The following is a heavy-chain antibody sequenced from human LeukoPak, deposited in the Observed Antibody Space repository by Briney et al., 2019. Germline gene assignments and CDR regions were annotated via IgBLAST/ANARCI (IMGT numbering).Heavy chain of an antibody. CDR1: GFTFSSYW. V-gene: IGHV3-74*01. CDR2: ISSDGSST. J-gene: IGHJ4*02. Sequence: GGSPRLSCAASGFTFSSYWMHWVRQAPGKGLVWVSRISSDGSSTTYADSVKGRFTISRDNAKYTLYLQMNSLRAEDTAVYYCARAEDPLFDYWGQGTLVTVSS. CDR3: ARAEDPLFDY.